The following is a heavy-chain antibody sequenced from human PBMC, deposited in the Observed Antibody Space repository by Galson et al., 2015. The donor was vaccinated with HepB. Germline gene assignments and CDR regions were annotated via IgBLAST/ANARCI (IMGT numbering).Heavy chain of an antibody. D-gene: IGHD6-19*01. Sequence: QSGAEVKKPGASVKVSCKASGYTSTTCAIHWVRQAPGQRLEWMGWITAGNGNTEYSKRFQGRVTITRDTSASTAYMELNSLRSEDTAVYYCARGSENFDYWGQGTLVTVSS. CDR2: ITAGNGNT. J-gene: IGHJ4*02. CDR1: GYTSTTCA. CDR3: ARGSENFDY. V-gene: IGHV1-3*01.